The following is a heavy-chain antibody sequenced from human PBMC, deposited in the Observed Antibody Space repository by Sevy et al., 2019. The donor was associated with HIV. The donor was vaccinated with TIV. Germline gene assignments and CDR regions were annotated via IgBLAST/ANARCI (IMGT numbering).Heavy chain of an antibody. V-gene: IGHV3-48*03. D-gene: IGHD6-19*01. CDR3: ARDRQGITVAGTAIDY. CDR2: FTLSGSST. J-gene: IGHJ4*02. Sequence: GGSLRLSCTASGFTFSNYEMNWVRQAPEKGLEWVSYFTLSGSSTYYADSVKGRFTISRDNAKNSLYLQMNSLRAEDTAVYYCARDRQGITVAGTAIDYWGQGTLVTVSS. CDR1: GFTFSNYE.